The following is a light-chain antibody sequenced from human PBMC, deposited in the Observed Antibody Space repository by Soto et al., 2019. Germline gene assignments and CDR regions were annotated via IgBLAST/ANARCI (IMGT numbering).Light chain of an antibody. CDR3: AAWDVSLNAYV. CDR1: SSDIGSNT. V-gene: IGLV1-44*01. CDR2: CNN. J-gene: IGLJ1*01. Sequence: QSALTQPPSASGTPGQRVTISCSGSSSDIGSNTVNWYQQLPGTAPTFLICCNNQRRSGLPDRFSGSNSDTSASLANSGLQSEDEADYYCAAWDVSLNAYVFGTGTKVPVL.